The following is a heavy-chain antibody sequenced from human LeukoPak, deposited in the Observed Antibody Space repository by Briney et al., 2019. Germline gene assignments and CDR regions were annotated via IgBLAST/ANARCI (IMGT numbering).Heavy chain of an antibody. V-gene: IGHV4-59*01. Sequence: PSETLSLTCTVSGGSISDYHWSWFRQPPGKGLEWIGWIFGSGDFNYNPSPKSRLSISVYTSNNQYTLKLTAAAAADTATYYYAREKETGSNHAKMRYDIWGQGTMVTVSS. CDR3: AREKETGSNHAKMRYDI. CDR2: IFGSGDF. J-gene: IGHJ3*02. D-gene: IGHD1-26*01. CDR1: GGSISDYH.